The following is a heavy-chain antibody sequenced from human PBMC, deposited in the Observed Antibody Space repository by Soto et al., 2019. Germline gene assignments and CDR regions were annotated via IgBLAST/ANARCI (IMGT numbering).Heavy chain of an antibody. CDR3: ANHCSSTSCYADY. CDR1: GFTFSSYA. Sequence: VQLLESGGGLVQPGGSLRLSCAASGFTFSSYAMSWVRQAPGKGLEWVSAISGSGGSTYYADSVKGRFTISRDNSKNTLYLQMNSLRAEDTAVYYCANHCSSTSCYADYWGQGTLVTVSS. CDR2: ISGSGGST. J-gene: IGHJ4*02. V-gene: IGHV3-23*01. D-gene: IGHD2-2*01.